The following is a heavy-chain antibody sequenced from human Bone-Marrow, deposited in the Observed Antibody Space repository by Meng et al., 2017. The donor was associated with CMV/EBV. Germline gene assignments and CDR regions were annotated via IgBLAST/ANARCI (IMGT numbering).Heavy chain of an antibody. D-gene: IGHD3-10*01. Sequence: ASVKVSCKASGYTFTGYYMHWVRQATGQGLEWMGWINPNSGGTNYAQKFQGRVTMTRDTSISTAYMELSSVTAADTAVYYCARGLVSGAKATFFDYWGQGTLVTVSS. V-gene: IGHV1-2*02. CDR3: ARGLVSGAKATFFDY. CDR2: INPNSGGT. CDR1: GYTFTGYY. J-gene: IGHJ4*02.